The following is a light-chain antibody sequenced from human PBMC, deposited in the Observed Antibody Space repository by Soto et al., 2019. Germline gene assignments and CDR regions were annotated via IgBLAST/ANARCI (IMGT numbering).Light chain of an antibody. Sequence: QSALTQPASVSGSPGQSITISCTGTSSDVGSYNLVSWYQQYPGKAPKLMIYEGSKRPSGVSNRFSGSKSGNTASLTISGLQAEDEADYYCSSYAGSSVVFGGGTKVTVL. CDR3: SSYAGSSVV. J-gene: IGLJ2*01. V-gene: IGLV2-23*01. CDR2: EGS. CDR1: SSDVGSYNL.